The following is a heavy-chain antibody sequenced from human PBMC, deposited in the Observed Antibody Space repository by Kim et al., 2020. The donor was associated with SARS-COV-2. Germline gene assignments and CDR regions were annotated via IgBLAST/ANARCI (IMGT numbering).Heavy chain of an antibody. CDR3: TKITWRHLGDC. CDR2: IDGYNGGT. J-gene: IGHJ4*02. V-gene: IGHV3-23*01. D-gene: IGHD1-20*01. CDR1: GFTFSSSA. Sequence: GGSLRLSCAASGFTFSSSALSWVRQPPGKGLEWVSRIDGYNGGTFYADSVKGRFTISRDTSRNTLYLQMNSLRAEDTAVYYCTKITWRHLGDCWGQGTLV.